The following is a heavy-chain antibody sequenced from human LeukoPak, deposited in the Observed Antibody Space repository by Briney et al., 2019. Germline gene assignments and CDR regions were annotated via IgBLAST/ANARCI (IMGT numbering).Heavy chain of an antibody. D-gene: IGHD3-3*01. CDR3: ARVRRVDDAFDI. J-gene: IGHJ3*02. CDR1: GFTFSSYA. CDR2: ISYDGSSK. Sequence: GGSLRLSCAASGFTFSSYAMHWVRQAPGKGLEWVAVISYDGSSKYYADSVKGRFTISRDNSKNTLYLQMNSLRAEDTAVYYCARVRRVDDAFDIWGQGTMVTVSS. V-gene: IGHV3-30-3*01.